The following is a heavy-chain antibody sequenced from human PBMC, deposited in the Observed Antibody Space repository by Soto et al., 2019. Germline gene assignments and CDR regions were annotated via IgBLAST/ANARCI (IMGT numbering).Heavy chain of an antibody. V-gene: IGHV4-31*03. Sequence: QVQLQESGPGLVKPSQTLSLTCTVSGGSISSGGYYWSWIRQHPGKGLEWIGYIYYSGSTYYNPSLKSRVTISVDTSKNPCSLKLSSVTAADTAVYYCARADIVVVAATHYYYGMDVWGQGTTVTVSS. CDR1: GGSISSGGYY. CDR3: ARADIVVVAATHYYYGMDV. J-gene: IGHJ6*02. CDR2: IYYSGST. D-gene: IGHD2-15*01.